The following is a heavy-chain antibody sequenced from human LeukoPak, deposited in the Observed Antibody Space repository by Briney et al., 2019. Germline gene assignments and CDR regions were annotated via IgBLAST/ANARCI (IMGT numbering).Heavy chain of an antibody. Sequence: PGGSLRLSCAASGFTFSSYWMSWVRQAPGKGLEWVANIKQGGSEKYYVDSVKGRFTISRDNAKNSLYLQMNSLRAEDTAVYYCARDSHRAMVTGFDYWGQGTLVTVSS. CDR3: ARDSHRAMVTGFDY. J-gene: IGHJ4*02. D-gene: IGHD5-18*01. V-gene: IGHV3-7*01. CDR2: IKQGGSEK. CDR1: GFTFSSYW.